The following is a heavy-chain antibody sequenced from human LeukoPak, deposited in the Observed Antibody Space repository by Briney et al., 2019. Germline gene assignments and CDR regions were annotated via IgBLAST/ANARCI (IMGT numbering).Heavy chain of an antibody. V-gene: IGHV4-34*01. Sequence: SETLSLTCAVYGGSFSGYYWSWIRQPPGKGLEWIGEINHSGSTNYNPSLKSRVTISVDTSKNQFSLKLSSVTAADTAVYYCAGVRQTNTRITIFGVARGSYMDVWGKGTTVTVSS. CDR1: GGSFSGYY. CDR3: AGVRQTNTRITIFGVARGSYMDV. CDR2: INHSGST. J-gene: IGHJ6*03. D-gene: IGHD3-3*01.